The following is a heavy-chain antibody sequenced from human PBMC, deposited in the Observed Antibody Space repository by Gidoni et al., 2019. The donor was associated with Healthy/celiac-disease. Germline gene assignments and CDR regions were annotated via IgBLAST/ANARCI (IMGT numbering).Heavy chain of an antibody. V-gene: IGHV3-74*01. Sequence: EVQLVESGGGLVQPGGSLRLSCPASGFTFSSYWMHWVRQAPGKGLVWVSRINSDGSSTSYADSVKGRFTISRDNAKNTLYLQMNSLRAENTAVYYCAYLYDSSGYYDGMDVWGQGTTVTVSS. CDR3: AYLYDSSGYYDGMDV. J-gene: IGHJ6*02. CDR2: INSDGSST. CDR1: GFTFSSYW. D-gene: IGHD3-22*01.